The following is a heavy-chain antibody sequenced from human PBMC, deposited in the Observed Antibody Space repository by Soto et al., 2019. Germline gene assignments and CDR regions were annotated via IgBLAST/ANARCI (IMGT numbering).Heavy chain of an antibody. CDR1: GYTFTGYY. J-gene: IGHJ6*02. Sequence: ASVKVSCKASGYTFTGYYMHWVLQAPGQGLEWMGWINPNSGGTNYAQKFQGWVTMTRDTSISTAYMELSRLRSDDTAVYYCARERILRYYYYGMDGWGQGTKVTVSS. CDR3: ARERILRYYYYGMDG. V-gene: IGHV1-2*04. D-gene: IGHD2-8*01. CDR2: INPNSGGT.